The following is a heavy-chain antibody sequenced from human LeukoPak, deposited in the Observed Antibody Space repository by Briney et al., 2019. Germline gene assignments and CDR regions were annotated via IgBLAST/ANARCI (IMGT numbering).Heavy chain of an antibody. D-gene: IGHD5-24*01. Sequence: GASVKVSCKASGYTFPSYAMHWVRQAPGQRLEWMGWINAGNGNTEYSQRFQGRVTISRDTSASTAYMELSSLRSEDTAVYYCAREEGGYKNWYFDLWGRGTLVTVSS. V-gene: IGHV1-3*01. J-gene: IGHJ2*01. CDR1: GYTFPSYA. CDR3: AREEGGYKNWYFDL. CDR2: INAGNGNT.